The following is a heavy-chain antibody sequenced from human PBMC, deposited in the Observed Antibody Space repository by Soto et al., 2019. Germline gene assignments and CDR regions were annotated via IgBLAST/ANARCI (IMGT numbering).Heavy chain of an antibody. CDR3: AKDPSRDGYRFYGWYYFDY. D-gene: IGHD3-10*01. CDR1: GFTFSSYA. Sequence: PGGSLRLSCAASGFTFSSYAMSWVRQAPGKGLEWVSAISGSGGSTYYADSVKGRFTISRDNSKNTLYLQMNSLRAEDTAVYYCAKDPSRDGYRFYGWYYFDYWGQGTLVTVSS. CDR2: ISGSGGST. J-gene: IGHJ4*02. V-gene: IGHV3-23*01.